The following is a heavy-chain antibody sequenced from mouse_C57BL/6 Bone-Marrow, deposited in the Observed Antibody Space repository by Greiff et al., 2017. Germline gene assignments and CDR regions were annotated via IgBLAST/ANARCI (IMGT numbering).Heavy chain of an antibody. D-gene: IGHD1-2*01. CDR3: TTPYTAFAY. J-gene: IGHJ3*01. CDR2: IDPENGDT. Sequence: VQLKESGAELVRPGASVKLSCTASGFNIKDDYMHWVKQRPEQGLEWIGWIDPENGDTEYASKFQGKATITADTSSNTAYLQLSSLTSEDTAVYYCTTPYTAFAYWGQGTLVTVSA. CDR1: GFNIKDDY. V-gene: IGHV14-4*01.